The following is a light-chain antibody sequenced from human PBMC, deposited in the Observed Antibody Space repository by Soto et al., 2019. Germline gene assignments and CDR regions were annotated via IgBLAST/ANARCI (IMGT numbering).Light chain of an antibody. CDR1: QSVSSN. Sequence: EIVMTQSPATLSVSPGERATLSCRASQSVSSNLAWYQQKPGQAPRLLIYGASSRATGIPDRFGGSGSGTDFTLTISRLEPEDFSVYYCHQYGTAPLTFGPGTKVDIK. CDR3: HQYGTAPLT. J-gene: IGKJ3*01. V-gene: IGKV3-20*01. CDR2: GAS.